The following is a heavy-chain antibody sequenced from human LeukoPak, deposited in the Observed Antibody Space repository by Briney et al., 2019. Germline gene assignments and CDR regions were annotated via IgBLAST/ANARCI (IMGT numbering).Heavy chain of an antibody. D-gene: IGHD2-15*01. CDR1: GFTFSNAW. J-gene: IGHJ3*02. V-gene: IGHV3-15*01. CDR2: IKTKSDGRTT. Sequence: GGSLRLSCAASGFTFSNAWMSWVRQAPGKGLEWVGRIKTKSDGRTTDYAAPVKGRFTISRDDSKNTLYLQMNSLKTEDTAVYYCTTPRLGYCSGGSCYPGWDAFDIWGQGTMVTVSS. CDR3: TTPRLGYCSGGSCYPGWDAFDI.